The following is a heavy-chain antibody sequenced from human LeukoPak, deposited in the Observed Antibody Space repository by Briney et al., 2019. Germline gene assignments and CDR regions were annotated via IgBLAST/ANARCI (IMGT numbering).Heavy chain of an antibody. CDR1: GYSFTSYW. CDR2: IYPSDSDT. J-gene: IGHJ4*02. CDR3: ARVETLSSSCDY. Sequence: GESLKISCKGSGYSFTSYWIGWVRQMPGKGLELMGIIYPSDSDTRYSPSFQGQVTISADKSITTAYLQWSSLKASDTAMYYCARVETLSSSCDYWGQGTLVTVSS. V-gene: IGHV5-51*01. D-gene: IGHD6-13*01.